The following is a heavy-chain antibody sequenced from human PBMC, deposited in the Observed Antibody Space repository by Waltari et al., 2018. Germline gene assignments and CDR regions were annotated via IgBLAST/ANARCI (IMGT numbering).Heavy chain of an antibody. V-gene: IGHV3-30-3*01. J-gene: IGHJ4*02. CDR1: GFTFSSYA. CDR2: ISYDGSNK. D-gene: IGHD6-13*01. CDR3: AKDRVGSSWFGVYDY. Sequence: QVQLVESGGGVVQPGRSLRLSCAASGFTFSSYAMHWVRQAPGKGLEWVAVISYDGSNKYYADSVKGRFTISRDNAKNSLYLQMNSLRAEDTALYYCAKDRVGSSWFGVYDYWGQGTLVTVSS.